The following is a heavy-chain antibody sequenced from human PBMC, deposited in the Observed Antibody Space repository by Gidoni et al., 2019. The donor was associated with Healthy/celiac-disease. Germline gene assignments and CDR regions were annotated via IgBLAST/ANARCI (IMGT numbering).Heavy chain of an antibody. V-gene: IGHV4-34*01. Sequence: QVQLQQWGAGVLKPSETLSLTCAVYGGSFSGYYWSWIRQPPGKGLEWIREINHSGSTNYNPSLKSRVTISVDTSKNQFSLKLSSVTAADTAVYYCARPRGYGDYGYWGQGTLVTVSS. CDR2: INHSGST. CDR3: ARPRGYGDYGY. CDR1: GGSFSGYY. J-gene: IGHJ4*02. D-gene: IGHD4-17*01.